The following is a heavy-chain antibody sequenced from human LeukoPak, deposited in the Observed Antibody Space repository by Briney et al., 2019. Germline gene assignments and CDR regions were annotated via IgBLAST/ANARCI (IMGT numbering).Heavy chain of an antibody. D-gene: IGHD1-14*01. V-gene: IGHV3-23*01. CDR1: GITLSNYG. CDR2: ISGSGGGT. Sequence: GGSLRLSCAVSGITLSNYGMSWVRQAPGKGLEWVAGISGSGGGTYYADSVKGRFTISRDNAKNSLYLQMNSLRAEDTAVYYCASERADNGYWGQGTLVTVSS. CDR3: ASERADNGY. J-gene: IGHJ4*02.